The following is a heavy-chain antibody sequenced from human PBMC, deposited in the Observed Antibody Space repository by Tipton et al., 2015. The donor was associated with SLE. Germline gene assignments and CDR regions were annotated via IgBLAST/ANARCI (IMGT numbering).Heavy chain of an antibody. Sequence: TLSLTCTVSGYSISSGYYWGWIRQPPGKGLEWIGSIYYSGSTYYNPSLKSRVTISVDTSKNQFSLKLSSVTAADTAVYYCASSLAADDAFDIWGQGTMVTVSS. J-gene: IGHJ3*02. CDR1: GYSISSGYY. CDR2: IYYSGST. V-gene: IGHV4-38-2*02. D-gene: IGHD6-25*01. CDR3: ASSLAADDAFDI.